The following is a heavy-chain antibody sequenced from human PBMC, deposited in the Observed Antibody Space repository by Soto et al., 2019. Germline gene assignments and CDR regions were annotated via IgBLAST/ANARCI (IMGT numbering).Heavy chain of an antibody. Sequence: QVHLVESGGGVVQPGRSLRLSCAASGFTFSSYGMHWVRQAPGKGLEWVAVISYDGGNKYYVDSVKGRFTISRDNSKITLFLQMNSLRAEDTAVYYCAKGTLVATTANYLDYWGQGTLVTVSS. D-gene: IGHD5-12*01. CDR3: AKGTLVATTANYLDY. CDR2: ISYDGGNK. V-gene: IGHV3-30*18. J-gene: IGHJ4*02. CDR1: GFTFSSYG.